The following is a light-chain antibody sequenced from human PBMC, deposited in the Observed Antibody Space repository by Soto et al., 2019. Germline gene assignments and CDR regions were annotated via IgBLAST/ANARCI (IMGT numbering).Light chain of an antibody. V-gene: IGKV3-11*01. CDR3: QQRGNWPLT. J-gene: IGKJ4*01. Sequence: EIVLTQSPATLSLSPGERATLSCRASQGISSFLAWYQHKPGQSPRLLIYDASNRATGIPARFSGSGSGTDFTLTISSLEPEDFAVYDCQQRGNWPLTFVGGTKVEIK. CDR2: DAS. CDR1: QGISSF.